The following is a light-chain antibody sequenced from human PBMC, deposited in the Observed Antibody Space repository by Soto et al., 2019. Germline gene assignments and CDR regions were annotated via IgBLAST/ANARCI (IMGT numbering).Light chain of an antibody. V-gene: IGKV3-15*01. CDR2: GAS. CDR3: QQYNDWPPT. CDR1: QSVRSN. Sequence: EIVMTQSQATLSVSPGQRATLSCRASQSVRSNLAWYQQKPGQAPRLLIYGASTRATGVTARYSGGRSGTEFSLTISSLPSEEFGGSYCQQYNDWPPTFGPGTKVHIK. J-gene: IGKJ3*01.